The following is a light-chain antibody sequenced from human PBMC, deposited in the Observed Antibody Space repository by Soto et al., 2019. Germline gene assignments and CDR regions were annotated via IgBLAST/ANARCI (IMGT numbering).Light chain of an antibody. CDR3: QQYNRWPFT. CDR2: GAS. CDR1: QSVSSN. J-gene: IGKJ3*01. Sequence: EIVRTQSPATLSVSPVERATLSCRASQSVSSNLAWYQQKPGQAPRLLIYGASTRATGITARFSGSGSGTEFTLTISSLQSEDFAVYYCQQYNRWPFTFGPGTRVDI. V-gene: IGKV3-15*01.